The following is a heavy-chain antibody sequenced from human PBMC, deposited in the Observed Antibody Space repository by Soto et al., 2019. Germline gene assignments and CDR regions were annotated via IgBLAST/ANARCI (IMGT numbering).Heavy chain of an antibody. CDR3: ARATMGASSWPFDY. CDR1: GGSISSSNW. D-gene: IGHD6-13*01. J-gene: IGHJ4*02. V-gene: IGHV4-4*02. Sequence: QVQLQESGPGLVKPSGTLSLTCAVSGGSISSSNWWGWVRQPPGKGLEWIGEIYHGGSTNYNPSLKTRVTISVDKSKTQFSLKLSSVTAADTAMYYCARATMGASSWPFDYWGQGTLVTVSS. CDR2: IYHGGST.